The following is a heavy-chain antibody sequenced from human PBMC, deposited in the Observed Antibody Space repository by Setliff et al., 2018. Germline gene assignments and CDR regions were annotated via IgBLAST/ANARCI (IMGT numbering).Heavy chain of an antibody. Sequence: KPGGSLRLSCAASGLTFSDYYMRWIRQAPGKGLEWVSYISSSGSTIYYADSVKGRFTISRDNAKNSLYLQMSSLRAEDTAVYYCARETLPYYFDYWGQGTLVTVSS. CDR1: GLTFSDYY. CDR2: ISSSGSTI. CDR3: ARETLPYYFDY. V-gene: IGHV3-11*04. J-gene: IGHJ4*02.